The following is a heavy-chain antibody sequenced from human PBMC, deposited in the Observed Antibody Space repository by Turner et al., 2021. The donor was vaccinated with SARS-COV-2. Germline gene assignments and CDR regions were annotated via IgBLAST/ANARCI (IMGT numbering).Heavy chain of an antibody. Sequence: QVQLVESVGGVVQPVRSLRLSCSASGFTFSSYGMHWVRQAPGKGLEGVAVISDDGSNQYYADSVKGRVTISRDDSKNTLYLQMNSLSAEDTAVYHCARERRGYYAEYWGQGSLVTVSS. CDR1: GFTFSSYG. CDR2: ISDDGSNQ. V-gene: IGHV3-30*03. D-gene: IGHD3-3*01. CDR3: ARERRGYYAEY. J-gene: IGHJ4*02.